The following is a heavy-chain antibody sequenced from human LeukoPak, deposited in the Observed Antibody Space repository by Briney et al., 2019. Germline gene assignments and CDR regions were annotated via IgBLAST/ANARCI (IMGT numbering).Heavy chain of an antibody. CDR2: IYFSGST. J-gene: IGHJ5*02. CDR1: GDSNSSSNCY. CDR3: ARFSSSTSTPFGP. Sequence: PSETLSLTCTVSGDSNSSSNCYWGWIRQPPGKGLEWIGSIYFSGSTYYNPSLKSRVTISVDTSKNQFSLKLSSVTAADTAVYYCARFSSSTSTPFGPWGQGTLVTVSS. V-gene: IGHV4-39*07. D-gene: IGHD2-2*01.